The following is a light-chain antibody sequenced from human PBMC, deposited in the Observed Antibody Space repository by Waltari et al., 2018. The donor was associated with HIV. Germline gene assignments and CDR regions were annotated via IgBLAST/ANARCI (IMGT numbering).Light chain of an antibody. Sequence: QSALTQPRSVSGSPGQSVTISCTGTSSDVGGFNFVSWYQQPPGKAPKLMIYGVTKRPSGVPDRFSGSKFDNTASLTISGLQADDEADYYCCSYAGSYTLVVFGGGTKLTVL. CDR3: CSYAGSYTLVV. CDR2: GVT. J-gene: IGLJ2*01. V-gene: IGLV2-11*01. CDR1: SSDVGGFNF.